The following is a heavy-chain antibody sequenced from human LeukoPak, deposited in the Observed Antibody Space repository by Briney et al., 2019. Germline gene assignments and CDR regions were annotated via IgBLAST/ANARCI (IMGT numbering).Heavy chain of an antibody. V-gene: IGHV3-53*01. CDR2: IYGDGRT. D-gene: IGHD3-3*01. CDR1: GFIVSRTY. Sequence: GGSLRLSCAASGFIVSRTYMSWVRQAPGKGLEWVSVIYGDGRTSHSASVRGRFTISRDNSKNIVSLQMNNLRAEDTAVYYCARGRGLGVVSPYFDYWGQGTLVTVSS. J-gene: IGHJ4*02. CDR3: ARGRGLGVVSPYFDY.